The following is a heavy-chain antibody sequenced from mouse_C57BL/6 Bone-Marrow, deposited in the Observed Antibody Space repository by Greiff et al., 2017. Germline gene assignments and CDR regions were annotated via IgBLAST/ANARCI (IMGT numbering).Heavy chain of an antibody. V-gene: IGHV1-81*01. J-gene: IGHJ3*01. CDR1: GYTFTSYG. Sequence: VQLQQSGAELARPGASVKLSCKASGYTFTSYGISWVKQRTGQGLEWIGEIYPRSGNTYYNEKFKGKDTLTADKSSSTAYMELRSLTSEDSAVYFCAEGYTAWFAYWGQGTLVTVSA. CDR2: IYPRSGNT. CDR3: AEGYTAWFAY. D-gene: IGHD2-2*01.